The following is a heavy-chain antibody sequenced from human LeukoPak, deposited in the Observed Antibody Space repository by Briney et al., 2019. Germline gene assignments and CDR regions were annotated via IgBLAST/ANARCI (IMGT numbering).Heavy chain of an antibody. CDR3: ARDDILTGYYYFDY. J-gene: IGHJ4*02. D-gene: IGHD3-9*01. CDR1: GFTFSSYW. Sequence: GGSLRLSCAASGFTFSSYWMHWVRQAPGKGLVWVSRITSDGSSTSYADSVKGRFTISRDNAKNTLYLQMNSLRAEDTAVYYCARDDILTGYYYFDYWGQGTLVTVSS. CDR2: ITSDGSST. V-gene: IGHV3-74*01.